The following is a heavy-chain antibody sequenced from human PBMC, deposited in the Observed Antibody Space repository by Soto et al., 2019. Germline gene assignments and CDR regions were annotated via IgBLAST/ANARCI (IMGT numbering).Heavy chain of an antibody. CDR2: INPSGGST. V-gene: IGHV1-46*01. J-gene: IGHJ6*02. Sequence: GASVKVSCKASGYTFTSYYMHWVRQAPGQGLEWMGIINPSGGSTSYAQKFQGRVTMTRDTSTSTVYTELSSLRSEDTAVYYCARGFRQQLVRGNYYGMDVWGQGTTVTVSS. CDR3: ARGFRQQLVRGNYYGMDV. D-gene: IGHD6-13*01. CDR1: GYTFTSYY.